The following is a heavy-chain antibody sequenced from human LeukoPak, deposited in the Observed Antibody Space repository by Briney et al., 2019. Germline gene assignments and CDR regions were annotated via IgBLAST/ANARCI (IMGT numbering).Heavy chain of an antibody. J-gene: IGHJ4*02. CDR3: ARLRWSKLMVYATSRLFDY. V-gene: IGHV4-59*05. D-gene: IGHD2-8*01. CDR2: IYYSGST. Sequence: TSETLSLTCTVSGGSISSYYWSWIRQPPGKGLEWIGSIYYSGSTYYNPSLKSRVTISVDTSKNQFSLKLSSVTAADTAVYYCARLRWSKLMVYATSRLFDYWGQGTLVTVSS. CDR1: GGSISSYY.